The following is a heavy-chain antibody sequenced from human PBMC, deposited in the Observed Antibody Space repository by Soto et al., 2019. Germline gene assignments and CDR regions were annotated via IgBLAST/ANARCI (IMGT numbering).Heavy chain of an antibody. CDR2: ISAGGGTT. CDR1: GFTFDTNG. CDR3: AKSLAVAAGWFDP. V-gene: IGHV3-23*01. D-gene: IGHD6-19*01. Sequence: GGSLRLSCAASGFTFDTNGMTWVRQVPGKGLEWVSAISAGGGTTYYADPVKGRFTISRDNSKNMLYLQMNSLRAEDTAVYYCAKSLAVAAGWFDPWGQGALVTVSS. J-gene: IGHJ5*02.